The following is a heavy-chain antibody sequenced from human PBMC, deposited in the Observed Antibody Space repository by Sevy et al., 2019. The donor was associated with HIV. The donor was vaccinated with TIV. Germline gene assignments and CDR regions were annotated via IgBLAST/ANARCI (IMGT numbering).Heavy chain of an antibody. Sequence: ASVKVSCKASGYTFTSYGISWVRQAPGQGLEWMGWISAYNGNTNYAQKLQGRVTMTTDTSTSTAYMELRSLRSDDTAVYYCARDLRYCGGGGCYSSVNLSYWGQGTLVTVSS. J-gene: IGHJ4*02. D-gene: IGHD2-15*01. CDR2: ISAYNGNT. CDR1: GYTFTSYG. V-gene: IGHV1-18*01. CDR3: ARDLRYCGGGGCYSSVNLSY.